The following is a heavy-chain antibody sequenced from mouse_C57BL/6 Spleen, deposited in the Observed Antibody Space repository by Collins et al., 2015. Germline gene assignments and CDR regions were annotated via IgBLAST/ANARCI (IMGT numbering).Heavy chain of an antibody. CDR2: IYPGDGDT. CDR3: ASEVTTATWFAY. J-gene: IGHJ3*01. Sequence: QVQLQQSGAELARPGASVKLSCKASGYTFTSYWMQWVKQRPGQGLEWIGAIYPGDGDTRYTQKFKGKATLTADKSSSTAYMQLSSLASEDSAVYYCASEVTTATWFAYWGQGTLVTVSA. V-gene: IGHV1-87*01. D-gene: IGHD1-2*01. CDR1: GYTFTSYW.